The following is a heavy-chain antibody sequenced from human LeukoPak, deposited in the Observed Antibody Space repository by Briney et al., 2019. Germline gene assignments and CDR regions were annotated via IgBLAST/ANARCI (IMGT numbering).Heavy chain of an antibody. Sequence: PGGSLRLSCAASGFTVSSNYMSWVRQAPGKGLEWVSVIYSGGSTYYADSVKGRFTISRDNSKNTLYLQMNSLRAEDTAVYYCARDRGGGGTFDAFDIWGQGTMVTVSS. CDR3: ARDRGGGGTFDAFDI. CDR2: IYSGGST. D-gene: IGHD1-26*01. CDR1: GFTVSSNY. V-gene: IGHV3-53*01. J-gene: IGHJ3*02.